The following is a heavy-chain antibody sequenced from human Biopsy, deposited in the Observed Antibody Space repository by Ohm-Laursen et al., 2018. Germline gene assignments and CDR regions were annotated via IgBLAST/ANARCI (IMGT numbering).Heavy chain of an antibody. V-gene: IGHV3-9*01. J-gene: IGHJ6*02. D-gene: IGHD1-14*01. CDR1: GFTFDDYA. Sequence: SLRLSCAASGFTFDDYAMHWVRQAPGKGLEWVSGISWNSDSIGYADSVKGRFTISRDNAKKSLYLQMNSLRAEDTALYYCAKDRYTGKYYYYYGMDVWGLGTTVSVSS. CDR2: ISWNSDSI. CDR3: AKDRYTGKYYYYYGMDV.